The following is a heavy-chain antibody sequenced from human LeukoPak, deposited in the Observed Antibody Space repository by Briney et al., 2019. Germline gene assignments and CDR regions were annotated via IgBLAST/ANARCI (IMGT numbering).Heavy chain of an antibody. V-gene: IGHV3-74*01. Sequence: GGSLRLSCTASGFSFSGHWMHWARQLPGKGLVWVSRISPIGSTTSYADSVKGRFTVSRDNAKNTLYLQVNNLRAEDTAVYYCARGPNSNWSGLDFWGQGTLLTVSS. CDR2: ISPIGSTT. J-gene: IGHJ4*02. CDR1: GFSFSGHW. CDR3: ARGPNSNWSGLDF. D-gene: IGHD6-6*01.